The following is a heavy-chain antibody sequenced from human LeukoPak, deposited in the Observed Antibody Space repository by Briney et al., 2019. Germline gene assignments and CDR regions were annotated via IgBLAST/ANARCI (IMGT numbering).Heavy chain of an antibody. V-gene: IGHV3-74*01. Sequence: GGSLRLSCTASGFSFSGHWMHWARQLPGKGLVWVSRISPIGSTTSYADSVKGRFTVSRDNAKNTLYLQVNNLRAEDTAVYYCARGPNSNWSGLDFWGQGTLLTVSS. CDR2: ISPIGSTT. J-gene: IGHJ4*02. CDR1: GFSFSGHW. CDR3: ARGPNSNWSGLDF. D-gene: IGHD6-6*01.